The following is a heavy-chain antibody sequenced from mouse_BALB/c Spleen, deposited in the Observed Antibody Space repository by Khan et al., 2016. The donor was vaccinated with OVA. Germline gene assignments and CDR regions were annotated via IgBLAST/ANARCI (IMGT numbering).Heavy chain of an antibody. CDR3: VRYGNHWYFDV. CDR2: ILPGSGNT. Sequence: VQLKQSGAELMKPGASVKISCKATGYTFSSYWIEWVKQRPGHDLEWIGEILPGSGNTNCTENFKGKATFTADTSSNTAYMQLSSLTSEDSAVYYCVRYGNHWYFDVWGAGTTVTVSS. V-gene: IGHV1-9*01. J-gene: IGHJ1*01. CDR1: GYTFSSYW. D-gene: IGHD2-1*01.